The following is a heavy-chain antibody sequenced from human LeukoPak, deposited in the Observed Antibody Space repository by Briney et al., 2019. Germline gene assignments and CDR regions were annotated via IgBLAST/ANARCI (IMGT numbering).Heavy chain of an antibody. CDR1: GDSISSYY. V-gene: IGHV4-59*08. J-gene: IGHJ4*02. Sequence: PSETLSLTCTVSGDSISSYYWSWIRQPPGKGLEWIGYIYYTVTTNYNPSLKSRLTISVDTSKSQFSLRLSSVTAADTAVYYCARRLTTGTNDYWGRGSLVTVSS. CDR3: ARRLTTGTNDY. CDR2: IYYTVTT. D-gene: IGHD1-7*01.